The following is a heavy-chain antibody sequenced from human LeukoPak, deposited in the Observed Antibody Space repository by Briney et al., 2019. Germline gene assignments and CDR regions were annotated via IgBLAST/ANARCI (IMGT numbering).Heavy chain of an antibody. J-gene: IGHJ4*02. CDR2: IDPEDGET. CDR1: GYTFTDYY. Sequence: ASVKVSCKASGYTFTDYYMHWVQQAPGKGLEWMGRIDPEDGETIYAERFKGRVTITADTSTDTLYMELSSLRSEDTAVYYCAKSKHSGSPFDYWGQGTLVTVSS. D-gene: IGHD2-15*01. CDR3: AKSKHSGSPFDY. V-gene: IGHV1-69-2*01.